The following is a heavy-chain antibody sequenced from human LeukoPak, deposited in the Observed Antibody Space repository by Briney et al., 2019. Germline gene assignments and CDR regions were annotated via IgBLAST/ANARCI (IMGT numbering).Heavy chain of an antibody. J-gene: IGHJ4*02. V-gene: IGHV3-23*01. Sequence: GGSLRLSCAASGFTFSSYAMRWVRQAPGKGLEWVSAISGSGGSTYYADSVKGRFTISRDNSKNTLYLQMNSLRAEDTAVYYCAKAPRYDNLTGSNYWGQGTLVTVSS. CDR1: GFTFSSYA. D-gene: IGHD3-9*01. CDR2: ISGSGGST. CDR3: AKAPRYDNLTGSNY.